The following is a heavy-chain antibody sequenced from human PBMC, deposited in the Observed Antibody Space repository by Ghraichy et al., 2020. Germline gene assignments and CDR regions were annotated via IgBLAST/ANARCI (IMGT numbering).Heavy chain of an antibody. CDR2: IYYTGST. V-gene: IGHV4-61*01. J-gene: IGHJ4*02. CDR1: GGSLTSGSYY. CDR3: ARWAFLGYDPAPFEY. Sequence: SETLSLTCSVSGGSLTSGSYYWSWIRQPPGKGLEWIGYIYYTGSTNYSPSLKSRVTISVDTSKNQFSLRLSSVTAADTAVYYCARWAFLGYDPAPFEYWGPGTLVSVSS. D-gene: IGHD5-12*01.